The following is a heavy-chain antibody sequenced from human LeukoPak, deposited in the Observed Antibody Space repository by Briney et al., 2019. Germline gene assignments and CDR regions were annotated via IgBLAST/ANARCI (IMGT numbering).Heavy chain of an antibody. CDR2: VYYSGTT. J-gene: IGHJ4*02. CDR3: ARGPDCSSTSCASSLDY. Sequence: PSETLSLTCSVSGGSISLSYYYWGWIRQPPGKALEWIGSVYYSGTTSYNPSLKSRVTISVDMSKNHFSLRLSSVTAADTAVYYCARGPDCSSTSCASSLDYWGQGTLVTVSS. CDR1: GGSISLSYYY. V-gene: IGHV4-39*07. D-gene: IGHD2-2*01.